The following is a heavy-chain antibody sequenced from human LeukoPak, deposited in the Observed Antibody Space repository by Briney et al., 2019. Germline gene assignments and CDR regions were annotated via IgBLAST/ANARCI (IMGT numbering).Heavy chain of an antibody. J-gene: IGHJ6*03. D-gene: IGHD6-19*01. Sequence: PSETLSLTCTVSGGSISSYYWSWIRQPPGKGLEWIGYIYYSGSTNYNPSLKSRVTISVDTSKNQFSPKLSSVTAADTAVYYCARAVYYYYYMDVWGKGTTVTVSS. V-gene: IGHV4-59*01. CDR1: GGSISSYY. CDR3: ARAVYYYYYMDV. CDR2: IYYSGST.